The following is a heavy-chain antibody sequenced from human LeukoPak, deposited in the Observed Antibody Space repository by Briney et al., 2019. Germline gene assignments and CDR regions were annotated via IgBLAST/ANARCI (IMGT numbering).Heavy chain of an antibody. D-gene: IGHD6-6*01. V-gene: IGHV4-39*01. CDR3: ARYRETSSSSFDY. Sequence: SETLSLTCTVSGGSISSYYWGWIRQPPGKGLEWIGSIYYSGSTYCNPSLKSRVTISVDTSKNQFSLKPSSVTAADTAVYYCARYRETSSSSFDYWGQGTLVTVSS. CDR2: IYYSGST. J-gene: IGHJ4*02. CDR1: GGSISSYY.